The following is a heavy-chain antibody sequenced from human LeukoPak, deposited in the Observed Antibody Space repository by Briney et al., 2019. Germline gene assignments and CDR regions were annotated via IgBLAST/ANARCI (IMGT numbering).Heavy chain of an antibody. J-gene: IGHJ5*02. CDR1: GFAISSYW. D-gene: IGHD1-26*01. CDR3: ARGGGSYYYNWFDP. CDR2: IRQDGGTK. Sequence: GGSLRLSCEASGFAISSYWMSWVRQAPGKGLEWVANIRQDGGTKYYVDSVKGRFTISRDNAKNSLYLQMNYPGAGDTALYYCARGGGSYYYNWFDPWGQGTLVTVSS. V-gene: IGHV3-7*02.